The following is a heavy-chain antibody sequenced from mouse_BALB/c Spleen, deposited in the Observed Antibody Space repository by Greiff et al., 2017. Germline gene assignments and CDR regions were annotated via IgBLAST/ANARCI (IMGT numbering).Heavy chain of an antibody. CDR3: ARSYYGSSYEDYFDY. CDR2: IYPGDGDT. CDR1: GYTFTSYW. V-gene: IGHV1-87*01. D-gene: IGHD1-1*01. J-gene: IGHJ2*01. Sequence: VQLQESGAELARPGASVKLSCKASGYTFTSYWMQWVKQRPGQGLEWIGAIYPGDGDTRYTQKFKGKATLTADKSSSTAYMQLSSLASEDSAVYYCARSYYGSSYEDYFDYWGQGTTLTVSS.